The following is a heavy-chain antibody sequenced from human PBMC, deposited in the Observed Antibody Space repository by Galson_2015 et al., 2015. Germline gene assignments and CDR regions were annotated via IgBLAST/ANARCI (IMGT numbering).Heavy chain of an antibody. V-gene: IGHV1-69*13. Sequence: SVKVSCKASGGTFSSYAISWVRQAPGQGLEWMGGIIPIFGTANYAQKFQGRVTITADESTSTAYMELSSLRSEDTAVYYCARDEGYCSSTSMLCHYYGMDVWGQGTTVTVSS. CDR2: IIPIFGTA. CDR3: ARDEGYCSSTSMLCHYYGMDV. J-gene: IGHJ6*02. D-gene: IGHD2-2*01. CDR1: GGTFSSYA.